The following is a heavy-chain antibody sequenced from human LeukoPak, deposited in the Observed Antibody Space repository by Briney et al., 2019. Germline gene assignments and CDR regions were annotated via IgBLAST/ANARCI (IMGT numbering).Heavy chain of an antibody. Sequence: GGSLRLSCAASGFTVSHNYMSWVRQAPGKGLEWVSATHSSGGTYYADSVKGRFTISRDTSKNTLYLQINSLSVEDTAVYYCIVFGDSNHWGQGTLVTVSS. J-gene: IGHJ5*02. D-gene: IGHD4-17*01. CDR3: IVFGDSNH. CDR1: GFTVSHNY. V-gene: IGHV3-53*01. CDR2: THSSGGT.